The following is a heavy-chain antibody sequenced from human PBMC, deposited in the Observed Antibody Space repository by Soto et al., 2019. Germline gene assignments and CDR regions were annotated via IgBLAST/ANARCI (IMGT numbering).Heavy chain of an antibody. CDR1: GGSISSGDYY. D-gene: IGHD6-13*01. CDR3: ARINIAGTFYFDY. J-gene: IGHJ4*02. CDR2: IYYSGST. V-gene: IGHV4-30-4*01. Sequence: NPSETLSLTCTVSGGSISSGDYYWSWIRQPPRKGLEWIGYIYYSGSTYYNPSLKSRVTISVDTSNNQFSLKLSSVTAADTAVYYCARINIAGTFYFDYWGQGTLVTVPQ.